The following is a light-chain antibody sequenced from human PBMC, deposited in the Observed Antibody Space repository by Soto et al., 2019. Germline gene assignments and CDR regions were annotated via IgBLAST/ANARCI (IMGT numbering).Light chain of an antibody. CDR3: QQYNNWPPWT. Sequence: IVMTQSPATLSVSPGERATLSCRASQSVSSNLAWYQQKPGQAPRLLIYGASTRATGIPARFSGSGSGTEFTLTISSLQSEDFAVYHCQQYNNWPPWTFGQGTKVEIK. CDR1: QSVSSN. J-gene: IGKJ1*01. CDR2: GAS. V-gene: IGKV3-15*01.